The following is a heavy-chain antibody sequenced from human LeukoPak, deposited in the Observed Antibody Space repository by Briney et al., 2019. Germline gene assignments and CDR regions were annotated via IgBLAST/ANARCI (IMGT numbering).Heavy chain of an antibody. CDR3: ARDVTSPRWFGELLLWNYFDY. J-gene: IGHJ4*02. Sequence: GGSLRLSCAASGFTFSSYEMNWVRQAPGKGLEWVSYISSSGSTIYYADSVKGRFTISRDNAKNSLYLQMNSLRAEDTAVYYCARDVTSPRWFGELLLWNYFDYWGQGTLVTVSS. CDR1: GFTFSSYE. D-gene: IGHD3-10*01. CDR2: ISSSGSTI. V-gene: IGHV3-48*03.